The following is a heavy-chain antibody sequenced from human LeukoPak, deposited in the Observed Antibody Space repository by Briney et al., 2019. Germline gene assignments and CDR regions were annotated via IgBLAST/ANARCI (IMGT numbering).Heavy chain of an antibody. CDR1: GGNFTSYG. V-gene: IGHV1-69*13. Sequence: ASVQGSCKATGGNFTSYGISWVRQAPGQGLEWMGGTIPIFGTANYAQKFQGRVTITADESTSTAYMELSSLRSEDTAVYYCASAFAGYSYGYAELGDYWGQGTLVTVSS. D-gene: IGHD5-18*01. CDR2: TIPIFGTA. CDR3: ASAFAGYSYGYAELGDY. J-gene: IGHJ4*02.